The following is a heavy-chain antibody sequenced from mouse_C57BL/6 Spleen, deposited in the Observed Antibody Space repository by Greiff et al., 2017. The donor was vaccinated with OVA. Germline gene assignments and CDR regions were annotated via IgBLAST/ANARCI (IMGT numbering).Heavy chain of an antibody. Sequence: EVKLMESGPGLVKPSQSLSLTCSVTGYSITSGYYWNWIRQFPGNKLEWMGYISYDGSNNYNPSLKNRISITRDTSKNQFFLKLNSVTTEDTATYYCAYNWDGWYFDVWGTGTTVTVSS. D-gene: IGHD4-1*01. CDR3: AYNWDGWYFDV. CDR2: ISYDGSN. V-gene: IGHV3-6*01. CDR1: GYSITSGYY. J-gene: IGHJ1*03.